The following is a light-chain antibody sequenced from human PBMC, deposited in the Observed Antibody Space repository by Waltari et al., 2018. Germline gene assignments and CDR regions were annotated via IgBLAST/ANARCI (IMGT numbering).Light chain of an antibody. V-gene: IGLV4-69*01. Sequence: VVTQSPSASASLGASVKLTCILSSGHSNYAIAWHQQQPEKGPRFLMKVNSDGSHRKGDGIPDRVSGSSSGAERDLTISSLQSEDEADYYCQTWDTGINVFGSGTKVTVL. CDR2: VNSDGSH. CDR1: SGHSNYA. CDR3: QTWDTGINV. J-gene: IGLJ6*01.